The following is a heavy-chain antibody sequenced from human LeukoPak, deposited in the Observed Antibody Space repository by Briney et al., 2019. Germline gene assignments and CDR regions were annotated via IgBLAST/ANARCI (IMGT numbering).Heavy chain of an antibody. CDR2: IYHSGST. J-gene: IGHJ5*02. CDR3: ARVSTVTTPMSP. V-gene: IGHV4-38-2*02. CDR1: GYSITGGYY. D-gene: IGHD4-17*01. Sequence: PSETLSLTCTVSGYSITGGYYWGWIRQPPGKGLEWIGSIYHSGSTYYNPSLKSRVTISVDTSKNQFSLKLSSVTAADTAVYYCARVSTVTTPMSPWGQGTLVTVSS.